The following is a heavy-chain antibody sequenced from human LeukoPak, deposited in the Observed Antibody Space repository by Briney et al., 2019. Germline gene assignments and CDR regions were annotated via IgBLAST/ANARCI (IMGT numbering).Heavy chain of an antibody. Sequence: SGGSLRLSCAASGFTFINAWMSWVRQAPGKGREWVGRIKSKTDGGATEYAAPVKGRFTISRDDSKNTLNLQMNGLKTEDTAVYYCTTHPYCGTTCCHDCWGQGTLVTVSS. CDR1: GFTFINAW. CDR2: IKSKTDGGAT. CDR3: TTHPYCGTTCCHDC. J-gene: IGHJ4*02. V-gene: IGHV3-15*01. D-gene: IGHD2-2*01.